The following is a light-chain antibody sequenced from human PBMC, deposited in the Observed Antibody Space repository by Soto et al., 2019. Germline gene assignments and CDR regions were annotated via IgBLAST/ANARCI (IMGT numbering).Light chain of an antibody. Sequence: DIQMTQSPSSLSASVGDRVTITCRASQGIANNLAWYQQKPGKVPKLLIYAASTLQPGVPSRFSGSRSGTDFTLTISKLQPENDANYSCQTYTTAPFTFGGGTKVEIK. CDR3: QTYTTAPFT. CDR1: QGIANN. CDR2: AAS. J-gene: IGKJ4*01. V-gene: IGKV1-27*01.